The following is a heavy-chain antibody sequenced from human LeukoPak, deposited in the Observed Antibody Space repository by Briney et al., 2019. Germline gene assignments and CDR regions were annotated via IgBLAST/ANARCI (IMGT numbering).Heavy chain of an antibody. CDR3: AKDLSPYYDSSGPQSS. V-gene: IGHV3-33*06. CDR2: IWYDGSNK. D-gene: IGHD3-22*01. Sequence: QPGRSLRLSCAASGFTFSSYGMHWVRQAPGKGLEWVAVIWYDGSNKYYAGSVKGRFTISRDNSKNTLYLQMNSLRAEDTAVYYCAKDLSPYYDSSGPQSSWGQGTLVTVSS. CDR1: GFTFSSYG. J-gene: IGHJ5*02.